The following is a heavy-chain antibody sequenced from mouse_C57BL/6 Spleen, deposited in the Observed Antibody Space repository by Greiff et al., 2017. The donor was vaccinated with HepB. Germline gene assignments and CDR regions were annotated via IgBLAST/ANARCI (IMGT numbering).Heavy chain of an antibody. CDR1: GYTFTDYY. V-gene: IGHV1-26*01. Sequence: VQLQQSGPELVKPGASVKISCKASGYTFTDYYMNWVKQSHGKSLEWIGDINPNNGGTSYNQKFKGKATLTVDKSSSTAYMELRSLTAEDSAVYYWARTENYYPWYFDVWGTGTTVTVSS. D-gene: IGHD1-1*01. J-gene: IGHJ1*03. CDR3: ARTENYYPWYFDV. CDR2: INPNNGGT.